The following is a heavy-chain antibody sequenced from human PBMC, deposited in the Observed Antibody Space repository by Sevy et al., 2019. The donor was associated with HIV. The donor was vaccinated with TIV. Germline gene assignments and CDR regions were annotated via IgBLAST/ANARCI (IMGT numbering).Heavy chain of an antibody. Sequence: GGSLRLSCTASGFTFGDYNINWLRQAPGKGLEWVGFIRTKTYGGTTEYAASVKGRFTISRVDSKSIAYLQMNSLKTEEPAVYYCSRAITHITLNRVVTPYYFDYWGQGTLVTVSS. CDR3: SRAITHITLNRVVTPYYFDY. J-gene: IGHJ4*02. CDR1: GFTFGDYN. D-gene: IGHD2-15*01. V-gene: IGHV3-49*03. CDR2: IRTKTYGGTT.